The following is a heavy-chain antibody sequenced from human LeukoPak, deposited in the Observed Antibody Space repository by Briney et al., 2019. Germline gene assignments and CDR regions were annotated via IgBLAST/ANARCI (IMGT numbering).Heavy chain of an antibody. D-gene: IGHD3-9*01. CDR1: GFTFSTYE. CDR3: AKVARHNQILRYFDWLFDY. CDR2: ISSSGSTI. J-gene: IGHJ4*02. Sequence: GGSLRLSCAASGFTFSTYEMNWVRQAPGRGLEWVSYISSSGSTIYYADSVKGRFTISRDNSKNTLYLQMNSLRAEDTAVYYCAKVARHNQILRYFDWLFDYWGQGTLVTVSS. V-gene: IGHV3-48*03.